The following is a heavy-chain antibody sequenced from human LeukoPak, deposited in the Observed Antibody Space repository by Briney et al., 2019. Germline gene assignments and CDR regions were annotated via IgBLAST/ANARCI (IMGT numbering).Heavy chain of an antibody. J-gene: IGHJ6*04. V-gene: IGHV1-46*01. D-gene: IGHD3-10*01. Sequence: EASVKVSCKASGYAFTSYYMHWVRQAPGQGLEWMGIINPSGGSTSYAQKFQGRVTMTRDTSTSTVYMELSSLRSEDTAVYHCARDLLPSGGMDVWGKGTTVTVSS. CDR1: GYAFTSYY. CDR2: INPSGGST. CDR3: ARDLLPSGGMDV.